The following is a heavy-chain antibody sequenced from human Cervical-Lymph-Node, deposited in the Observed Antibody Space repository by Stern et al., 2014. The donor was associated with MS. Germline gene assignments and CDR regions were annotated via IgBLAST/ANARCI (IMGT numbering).Heavy chain of an antibody. D-gene: IGHD1-26*01. CDR2: ILPIFGTA. CDR3: ARAVGDYSYGMDV. CDR1: GGTFSSYA. V-gene: IGHV1-69*01. J-gene: IGHJ6*02. Sequence: QLVQSGAEVKRPGSSVMVSCKASGGTFSSYAITWVRQAPGQGLEWMGGILPIFGTATYAKNFQDRVTITADESTSTAYMSLSSLRYEDTAMYYCARAVGDYSYGMDVWGQGTTVTVSS.